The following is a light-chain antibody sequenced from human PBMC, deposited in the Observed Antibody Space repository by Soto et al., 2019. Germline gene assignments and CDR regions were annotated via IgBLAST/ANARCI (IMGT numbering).Light chain of an antibody. V-gene: IGKV1-27*01. Sequence: DIQITQTPSSLSSSVGDRFTITCLASQGISNYLAWYQQKLGKAPKLLIYSASTLQSGVPSRFSGGGSGTEFTLTISSLQPEDVATYFCQKYYSAPLTFGGGTKVDIK. CDR3: QKYYSAPLT. CDR1: QGISNY. J-gene: IGKJ4*01. CDR2: SAS.